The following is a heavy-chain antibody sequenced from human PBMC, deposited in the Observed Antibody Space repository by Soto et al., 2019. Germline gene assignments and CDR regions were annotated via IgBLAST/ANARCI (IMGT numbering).Heavy chain of an antibody. CDR2: ISGSGGST. CDR3: APVPPFDY. J-gene: IGHJ4*02. CDR1: GFAFSSYP. V-gene: IGHV3-23*01. Sequence: GGSLRPSCAGSGFAFSSYPMSWVRQAPGKGLEWVSGISGSGGSTYYADSVKGRFTISRDNSKNTMYMQMNSLRAEDTAVYYCAPVPPFDYWGRGTLVTVSS.